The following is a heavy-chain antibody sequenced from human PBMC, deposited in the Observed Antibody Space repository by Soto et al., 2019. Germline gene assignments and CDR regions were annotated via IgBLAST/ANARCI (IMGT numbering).Heavy chain of an antibody. CDR2: IWYDGSNK. V-gene: IGHV3-33*01. Sequence: QVQLVESGGGVVQPGRSLRLSCAASVFTFSSYGMHWVRQAPGKGLEWVAVIWYDGSNKYYADSVKGRFTISRYNSKNTLYLQMNSLIAEDTAVYYCAIDGSTGYNYYYGMDVWGQGTKVTVSS. D-gene: IGHD1-1*01. J-gene: IGHJ6*01. CDR3: AIDGSTGYNYYYGMDV. CDR1: VFTFSSYG.